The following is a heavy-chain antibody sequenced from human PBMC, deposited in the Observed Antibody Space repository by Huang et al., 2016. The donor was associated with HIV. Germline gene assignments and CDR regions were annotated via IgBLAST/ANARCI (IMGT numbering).Heavy chain of an antibody. V-gene: IGHV2-5*02. Sequence: QITLKESGPTLVKPTQTLTLTCTFSGFSLTSSGVAVGWFRQPPGKALAWRALIYWDNEERFSPSLKTRRTITKEAPENGVVLTMTNMDPVDTATYYCVHRLRYGKWYVDYWGQGVLVTVSS. D-gene: IGHD6-13*01. CDR3: VHRLRYGKWYVDY. J-gene: IGHJ4*02. CDR1: GFSLTSSGVA. CDR2: IYWDNEE.